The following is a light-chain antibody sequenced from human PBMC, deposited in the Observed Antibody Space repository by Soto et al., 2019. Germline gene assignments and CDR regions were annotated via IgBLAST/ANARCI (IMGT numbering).Light chain of an antibody. Sequence: EIVMTQSPATLSVSPGERATLSCRASQSVSSNLAWYQQKPGQAPRLLIYGASARATGIPARFSGSRSGTEFTLTISSRQSEDFAVYYCQHYNNWPPWTFGQGTKVEIK. CDR3: QHYNNWPPWT. J-gene: IGKJ1*01. CDR2: GAS. V-gene: IGKV3-15*01. CDR1: QSVSSN.